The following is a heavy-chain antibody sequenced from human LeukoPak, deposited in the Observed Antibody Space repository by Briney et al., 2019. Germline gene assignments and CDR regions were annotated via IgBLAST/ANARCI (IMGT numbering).Heavy chain of an antibody. J-gene: IGHJ4*02. V-gene: IGHV4-59*08. Sequence: SETLSLTCTVSGGYISSYYWSWIRQPPGKGLEWIGYIYYSGSTNYNPSLKSRVTISVDTSKNQFSLKLSSVTAADTAVYYCARSYSGSYFSYWGQGTLVTVSS. CDR3: ARSYSGSYFSY. CDR2: IYYSGST. CDR1: GGYISSYY. D-gene: IGHD1-26*01.